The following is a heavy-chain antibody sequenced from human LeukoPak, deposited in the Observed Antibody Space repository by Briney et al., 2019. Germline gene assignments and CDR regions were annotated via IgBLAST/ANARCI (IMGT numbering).Heavy chain of an antibody. J-gene: IGHJ6*03. Sequence: SETLSLTCTVSGGSISSYYWSWIRQPPGKGLEWIGYIYYSGSTNYNPSLKSRVTISVDTSKNQFSLKLSSVTAADMAVYYCARATDVAGKRLGDYYYMDVWGKGTTVTVSS. CDR2: IYYSGST. D-gene: IGHD3-16*01. V-gene: IGHV4-59*01. CDR3: ARATDVAGKRLGDYYYMDV. CDR1: GGSISSYY.